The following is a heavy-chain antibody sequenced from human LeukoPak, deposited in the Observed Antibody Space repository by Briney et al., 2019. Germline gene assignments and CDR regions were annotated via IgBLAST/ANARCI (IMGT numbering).Heavy chain of an antibody. CDR3: ARSACTNGVCYDIYYYYGMDV. CDR1: GYTFTGYY. V-gene: IGHV1-2*06. D-gene: IGHD2-8*01. Sequence: GASVKVSCKASGYTFTGYYMRWVRQAPGQGLEWMGRINPNSGGTNYAQKFQGRVTMTRDTSISTAYMELSRLRSDDTAVYYCARSACTNGVCYDIYYYYGMDVWGQGTTVTVSS. J-gene: IGHJ6*02. CDR2: INPNSGGT.